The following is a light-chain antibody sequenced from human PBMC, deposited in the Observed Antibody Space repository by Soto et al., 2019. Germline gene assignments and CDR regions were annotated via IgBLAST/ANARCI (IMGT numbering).Light chain of an antibody. V-gene: IGKV1-5*03. CDR1: QSINNW. CDR2: KAS. CDR3: QQYNSYSRT. J-gene: IGKJ1*01. Sequence: DIQMTQSPCTLSASVGDRVTITCRASQSINNWLAWYQQKPGKAPKLLIYKASSLESGVPSRFSGSGSGTEFTLTISSLQPDDFATYYCQQYNSYSRTFGQGTKVEIK.